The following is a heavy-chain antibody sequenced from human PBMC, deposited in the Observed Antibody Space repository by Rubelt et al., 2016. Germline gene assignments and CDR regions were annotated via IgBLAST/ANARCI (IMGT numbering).Heavy chain of an antibody. Sequence: GGSLRLSCAASEFIFSTYDMHWVRQTPGKRLEWVSSIGTAGDTHYADSVKGRVTISRENAKNSLYLQMNTLRPGDTAVYYCARESFTVVDGVYYYYGMDVWGQGTTVTVSS. D-gene: IGHD4-23*01. CDR2: IGTAGDT. CDR3: ARESFTVVDGVYYYYGMDV. CDR1: EFIFSTYD. J-gene: IGHJ6*02. V-gene: IGHV3-13*01.